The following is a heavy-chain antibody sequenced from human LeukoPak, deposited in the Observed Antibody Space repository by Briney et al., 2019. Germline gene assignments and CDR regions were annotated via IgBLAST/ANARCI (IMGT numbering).Heavy chain of an antibody. V-gene: IGHV3-21*01. CDR1: GFTFSSYS. J-gene: IGHJ5*02. D-gene: IGHD6-13*01. CDR2: VSSSSSYI. CDR3: ARVHRSSSWFVWFDP. Sequence: GGSLRLSGAASGFTFSSYSMNWVRQAPGKGLEWVSSVSSSSSYIYYADSVKGRFTISRDNAKNSLYLQMNSLRAEDTAVYYCARVHRSSSWFVWFDPWGQGTLVTVSS.